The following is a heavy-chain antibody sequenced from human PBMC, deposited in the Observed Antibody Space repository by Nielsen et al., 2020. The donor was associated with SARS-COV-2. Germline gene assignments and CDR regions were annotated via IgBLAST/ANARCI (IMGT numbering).Heavy chain of an antibody. Sequence: GESLKISCAVSGFSAGSYRMIWVRQPPGKGLEWVALISSTGKFTDYADSVKGRFTITRDNAGNSLHLDMSSLRAEDTAVYYCARSIQLWLYGMDVWGQGTTVTVSS. V-gene: IGHV3-21*01. CDR1: GFSAGSYR. D-gene: IGHD5-18*01. CDR3: ARSIQLWLYGMDV. J-gene: IGHJ6*02. CDR2: ISSTGKFT.